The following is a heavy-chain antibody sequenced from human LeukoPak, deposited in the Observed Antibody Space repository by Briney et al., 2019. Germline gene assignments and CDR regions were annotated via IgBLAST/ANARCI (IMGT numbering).Heavy chain of an antibody. CDR3: ARSYCSGGSCSHDYGDF. CDR1: GYTFIRYD. V-gene: IGHV1-8*03. D-gene: IGHD2-15*01. CDR2: MDPNSGNA. Sequence: ASVKVSCKASGYTFIRYDINWVRQAAGQGLEWMGWMDPNSGNAGYAQKFQGRVALTRDTSISTAYMELRRLRSEDTAMYYCARSYCSGGSCSHDYGDFWGQGTLLTVSS. J-gene: IGHJ4*02.